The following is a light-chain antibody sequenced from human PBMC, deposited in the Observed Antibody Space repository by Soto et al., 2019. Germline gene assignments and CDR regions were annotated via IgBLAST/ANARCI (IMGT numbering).Light chain of an antibody. CDR3: QQNFGSPYT. V-gene: IGKV1-39*01. J-gene: IGKJ2*01. CDR1: QSISTY. Sequence: DIQMTQSPSSLSASIGDRVTITCRASQSISTYVNWYQQKPGRVPKFLIYTASKLQSGVPSRFSGSGSGTDFTLTISSLDPEDFATYYCQQNFGSPYTFGQGTKLEIK. CDR2: TAS.